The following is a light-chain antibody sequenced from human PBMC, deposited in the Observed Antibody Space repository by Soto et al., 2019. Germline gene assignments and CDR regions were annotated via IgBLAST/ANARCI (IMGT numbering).Light chain of an antibody. CDR1: SSNIGGHY. V-gene: IGLV1-51*02. CDR3: ATWDNSLSAGV. CDR2: EDN. J-gene: IGLJ2*01. Sequence: QSVLTQPPSVSAAPGQKVTISCSGSSSNIGGHYVSWYQQLPGTAPKVLVYEDNKRPSGIPDRFSASKSGTSATLGITGLQTGDEADYYCATWDNSLSAGVFGGGTKLTVL.